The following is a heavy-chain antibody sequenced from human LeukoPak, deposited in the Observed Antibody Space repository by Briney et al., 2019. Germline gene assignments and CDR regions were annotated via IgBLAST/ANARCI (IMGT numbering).Heavy chain of an antibody. CDR2: VSSDGSNQ. V-gene: IGHV3-30*03. CDR3: ARDFIGSGAMDV. Sequence: GGSLRLSCGVSGVTFSSHGMNWVRQAPGKGLQWVAVVSSDGSNQYYADSLKGRFTISRDNSKNTLYLQMNSLRADDTAIYFCARDFIGSGAMDVWGQGTTVTVSS. CDR1: GVTFSSHG. J-gene: IGHJ6*02. D-gene: IGHD6-19*01.